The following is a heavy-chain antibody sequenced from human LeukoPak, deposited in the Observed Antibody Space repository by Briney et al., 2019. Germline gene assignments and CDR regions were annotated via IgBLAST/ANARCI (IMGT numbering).Heavy chain of an antibody. CDR1: GFSLQTTGVG. V-gene: IGHV4-61*08. CDR3: ARGTRGTWFDP. J-gene: IGHJ5*02. CDR2: IYYSGST. D-gene: IGHD3-16*01. Sequence: SGPTLVNPTQTLTLTCTFSGFSLQTTGVGVGWIRQPPGQALEWIGYIYYSGSTNYNPSLKSRVTISVDTSKNQFSLKLSSVTAADTAVYYCARGTRGTWFDPWGQGTLVTVSS.